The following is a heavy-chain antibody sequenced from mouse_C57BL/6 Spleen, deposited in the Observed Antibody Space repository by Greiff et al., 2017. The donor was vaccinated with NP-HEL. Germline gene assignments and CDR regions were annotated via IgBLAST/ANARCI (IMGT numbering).Heavy chain of an antibody. CDR1: GYSITSGYY. V-gene: IGHV3-6*01. CDR3: ARDFRYAMDY. J-gene: IGHJ4*01. Sequence: EVKLQESGPGLVKPSQSLSLTCSVTGYSITSGYYWNWIRQFPGNKLEWMGYISYDGSNNYNPSLKNRISITRDTSKNQFFLKLNSVTTEDTATYYCARDFRYAMDYWGQGTSVTVSS. CDR2: ISYDGSN.